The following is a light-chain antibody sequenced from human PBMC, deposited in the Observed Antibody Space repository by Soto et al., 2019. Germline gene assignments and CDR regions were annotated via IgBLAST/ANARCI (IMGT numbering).Light chain of an antibody. V-gene: IGKV1-9*01. CDR2: SAS. CDR1: QGISSY. J-gene: IGKJ2*01. Sequence: DIQLTQSPSFLSASVGGRVTITCRASQGISSYLAWYQQKPGKAPKLLIYSASTLQSGVPSRFGGGGFGTEFTLTISSLQPEDFATYYCQELNSYPYTFGQGTKLEIK. CDR3: QELNSYPYT.